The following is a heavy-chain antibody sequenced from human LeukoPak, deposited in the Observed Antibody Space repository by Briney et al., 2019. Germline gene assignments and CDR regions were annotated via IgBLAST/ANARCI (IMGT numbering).Heavy chain of an antibody. CDR2: IGGSGSDT. CDR1: GFSFDNYA. D-gene: IGHD2-15*01. V-gene: IGHV3-23*01. CDR3: ARDFTAFLFVYSV. Sequence: GGSLRLSCAASGFSFDNYAMSWVRQTPGKGLEWVSAIGGSGSDTSYTDSVKGRFTISRDNSKSTLYLQMNSLRAEDTAVYYCARDFTAFLFVYSVWGQGTLVTVSS. J-gene: IGHJ4*02.